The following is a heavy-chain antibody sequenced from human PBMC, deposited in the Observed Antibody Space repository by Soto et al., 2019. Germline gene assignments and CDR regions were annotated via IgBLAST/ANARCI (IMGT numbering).Heavy chain of an antibody. CDR2: ISGSGGST. Sequence: GGSLRLSCAASGFTFSSYAMSWVRQAPGKGLEWVSAISGSGGSTYYADSVKGRFTISRDNSKNTLYLQMNSLRAEDTAVYYCEKDQWRSRRRFGQDWYFDIWGRGTLVTVSS. D-gene: IGHD3-3*01. CDR3: EKDQWRSRRRFGQDWYFDI. J-gene: IGHJ2*01. CDR1: GFTFSSYA. V-gene: IGHV3-23*01.